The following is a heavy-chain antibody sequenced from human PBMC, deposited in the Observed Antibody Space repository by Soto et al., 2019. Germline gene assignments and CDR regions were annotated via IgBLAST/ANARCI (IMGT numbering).Heavy chain of an antibody. Sequence: QVQLEESGGGVVQPGRSLRLSCAASGFTFRSYGMHWVRQAPGKGLEWVAVIWYDGSNKYYADSVKGRFTLSRDNSKNTLYLQMNSLGAEDTAVYYCARIPQIAVAGTRFGYFDLWGRGTLVTVSS. J-gene: IGHJ2*01. CDR1: GFTFRSYG. CDR3: ARIPQIAVAGTRFGYFDL. D-gene: IGHD6-19*01. V-gene: IGHV3-33*01. CDR2: IWYDGSNK.